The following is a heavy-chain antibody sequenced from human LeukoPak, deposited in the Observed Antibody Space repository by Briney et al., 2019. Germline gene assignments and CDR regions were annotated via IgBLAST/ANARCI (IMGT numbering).Heavy chain of an antibody. V-gene: IGHV3-7*01. J-gene: IGHJ4*02. CDR1: GFTFSSYW. CDR2: IKQDGSGK. CDR3: ASTYDFWSDLEY. D-gene: IGHD3-3*01. Sequence: PGGSLRLSCAASGFTFSSYWMSWVRQAPGKGLEWVANIKQDGSGKYYVDSVKGRFTISRDNAKNSLYLQMNSLRAEDTAVYYCASTYDFWSDLEYWGQGTLVTVSS.